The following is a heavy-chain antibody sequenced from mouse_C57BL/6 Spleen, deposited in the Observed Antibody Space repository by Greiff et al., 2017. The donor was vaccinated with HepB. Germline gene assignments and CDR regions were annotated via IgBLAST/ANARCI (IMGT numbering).Heavy chain of an antibody. D-gene: IGHD1-1*01. J-gene: IGHJ1*03. CDR2: ISSGGDYI. CDR3: TRDLYYGSSYWYFDV. V-gene: IGHV5-9-1*02. CDR1: GFTFSSYA. Sequence: DVHLVESGEGLVKPGGSLKLSCAASGFTFSSYAMSWVRQTPEKRLEWVAYISSGGDYIYYADTVKGRFTISRDNARNTLYLQMSSLKSEDTAMYYCTRDLYYGSSYWYFDVWGTGTTVTVSS.